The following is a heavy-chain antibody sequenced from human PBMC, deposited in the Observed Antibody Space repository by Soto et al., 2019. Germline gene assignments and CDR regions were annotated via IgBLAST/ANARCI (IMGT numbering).Heavy chain of an antibody. V-gene: IGHV1-18*01. CDR1: GYTFTSYG. CDR3: ARDIRGGDIVMVVAAPSYGMDV. D-gene: IGHD2-15*01. Sequence: GASVKVSCKASGYTFTSYGISWVRQAPGQGLEWMGWISAYNGNTNYAQKLQGRVTMTTDTSTSTAYMELRSLRSDDTAVYYCARDIRGGDIVMVVAAPSYGMDVWGQGTTVTVSS. CDR2: ISAYNGNT. J-gene: IGHJ6*02.